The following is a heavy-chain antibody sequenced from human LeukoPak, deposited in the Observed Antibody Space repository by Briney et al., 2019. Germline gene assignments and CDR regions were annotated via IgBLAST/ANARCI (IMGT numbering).Heavy chain of an antibody. V-gene: IGHV4-34*01. CDR3: AREKRITMVRGVINWFDP. D-gene: IGHD3-10*01. CDR2: INHSGST. J-gene: IGHJ5*02. Sequence: KPSETLSLTCAVYGVSFSGYYWSWIRQPPGKGLEWIGEINHSGSTNYNPSLKSRVTISVDTSKNQFSLKLSSVTAADTAVYYCAREKRITMVRGVINWFDPWGQGTLVTVSS. CDR1: GVSFSGYY.